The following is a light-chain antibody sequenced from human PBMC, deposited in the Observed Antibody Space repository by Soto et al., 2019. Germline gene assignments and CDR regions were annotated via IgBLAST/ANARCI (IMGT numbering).Light chain of an antibody. CDR3: QVWESGSXNYV. CDR1: NIGSEP. J-gene: IGLJ1*01. CDR2: DNS. Sequence: SYYLTQPPSVSVAPVQTATITCGGNNIGSEPVHWYQQKPGQAPVLVVFDNSDRPSGIPERLSGSKSGNTATLTISRVEAGDEDDYYCQVWESGSXNYVVGAGTKVXV. V-gene: IGLV3-21*02.